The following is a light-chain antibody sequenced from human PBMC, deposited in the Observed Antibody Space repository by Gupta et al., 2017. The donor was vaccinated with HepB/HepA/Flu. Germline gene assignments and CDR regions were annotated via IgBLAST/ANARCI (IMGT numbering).Light chain of an antibody. CDR3: AAWDDSLNGV. CDR1: SSNIGSNT. Sequence: QSVLTQPPSASGTPGQRVTISCSGSSSNIGSNTVNWYQQLPGTAPKLLIYSNNQRPSGVPDRFSGSKSGTSASLAISGLQSEDEADYYCAAWDDSLNGVFGGGTKLTGL. CDR2: SNN. V-gene: IGLV1-44*01. J-gene: IGLJ2*01.